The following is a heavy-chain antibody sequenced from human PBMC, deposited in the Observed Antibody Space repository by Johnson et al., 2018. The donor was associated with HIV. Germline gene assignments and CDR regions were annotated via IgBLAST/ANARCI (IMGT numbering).Heavy chain of an antibody. V-gene: IGHV3-33*08. D-gene: IGHD5-18*01. CDR3: ARDGAYSYFAFDM. CDR1: GFTFSAYW. CDR2: LWKDGSHK. Sequence: QVQLVESGGGLVQPGGSLRLSCAASGFTFSAYWMSWVRQAPGKGLEWVAVLWKDGSHKYYTDSVKGRFTISRDNSKNTVYLQMNSLRAEDTALYYCARDGAYSYFAFDMWGQGTMVTVSS. J-gene: IGHJ3*02.